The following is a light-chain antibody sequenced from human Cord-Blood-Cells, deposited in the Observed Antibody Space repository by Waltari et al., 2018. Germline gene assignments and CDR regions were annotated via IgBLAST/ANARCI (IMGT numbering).Light chain of an antibody. CDR3: SSYTSGSTVV. Sequence: QSDLTQPASVSGSPGQSITIPCTGNSRNVCGYNSVYWYQQHRGNAPKLMLDDVSNRHSVISKRVSGSKSGNTASLTTSVLQAEDEADYYYSSYTSGSTVVFGGVTKLTFL. V-gene: IGLV2-14*01. CDR1: SRNVCGYNS. CDR2: DVS. J-gene: IGLJ2*01.